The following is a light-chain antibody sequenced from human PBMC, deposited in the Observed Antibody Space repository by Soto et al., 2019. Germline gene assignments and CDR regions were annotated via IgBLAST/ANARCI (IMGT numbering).Light chain of an antibody. CDR3: RSYTSSSTDV. V-gene: IGLV2-14*01. CDR2: DVS. Sequence: QSALTQPASVSGSPGQSITISCTGTSSDVGAYNFVSWYQQHPGKAPKLMIYDVSDRPSGVSSRFSGSKSGNTASLFISGLQAEDEADYYCRSYTSSSTDVFGTGTKLTVL. CDR1: SSDVGAYNF. J-gene: IGLJ1*01.